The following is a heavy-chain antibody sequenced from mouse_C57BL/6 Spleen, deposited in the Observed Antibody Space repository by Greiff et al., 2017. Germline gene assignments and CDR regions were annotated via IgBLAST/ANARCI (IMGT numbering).Heavy chain of an antibody. D-gene: IGHD2-1*01. V-gene: IGHV1-50*01. Sequence: VQLQQPGAELVKPGASVKLSCKASGYTFTSYWMQWVKQRPGQGLEWIGEIDPSDSDTNYNQKFKGKATLTVDTTSSTAYMQLSSLTSEDSAVYYCARGDGNQYNFDYWGQGTTLTVSS. J-gene: IGHJ2*01. CDR1: GYTFTSYW. CDR2: IDPSDSDT. CDR3: ARGDGNQYNFDY.